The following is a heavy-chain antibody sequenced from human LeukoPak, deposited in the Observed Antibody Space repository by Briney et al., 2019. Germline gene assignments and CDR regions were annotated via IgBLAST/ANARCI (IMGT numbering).Heavy chain of an antibody. D-gene: IGHD3-3*01. V-gene: IGHV3-21*01. CDR1: GFTFSSYS. Sequence: GGSLRLSCAASGFTFSSYSMNWVRQAPGKGLEWVSSISSSSSYIYYADSVKGRFTISRDNAKNSLYLQMNSLRAEDTAVYYCARVAGDLYYDFWSGYWGTYFDYWGQGTLVTVSS. CDR3: ARVAGDLYYDFWSGYWGTYFDY. CDR2: ISSSSSYI. J-gene: IGHJ4*02.